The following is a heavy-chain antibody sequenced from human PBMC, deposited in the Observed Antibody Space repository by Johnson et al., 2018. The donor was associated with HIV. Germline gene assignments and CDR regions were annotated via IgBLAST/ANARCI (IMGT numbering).Heavy chain of an antibody. CDR3: AREGWEITMIQGAFDI. D-gene: IGHD3-10*01. CDR2: INRNGGSA. CDR1: GFTVSSNY. J-gene: IGHJ3*02. Sequence: VQLVESGGGLVQPGGSLRLSCAASGFTVSSNYMSWVRQAPGKGLEWVSGINRNGGSAGYAESVKGRFTISRDNAKTSLYLQMNSLRAEDTAFYYCAREGWEITMIQGAFDIWGQGTMVTVSS. V-gene: IGHV3-20*04.